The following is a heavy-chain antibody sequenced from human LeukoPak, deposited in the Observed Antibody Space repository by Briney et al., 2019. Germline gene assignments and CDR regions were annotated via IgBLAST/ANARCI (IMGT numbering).Heavy chain of an antibody. J-gene: IGHJ5*02. D-gene: IGHD3-22*01. CDR1: GYTFTGYY. Sequence: ASVKVSCKASGYTFTGYYMHWVRQAPGQGLEWMGWINPDSGGTNYAQKFQGRVTMTRDTSTSTAYMELSRLRSDDTAVYYCARDSYYYDSSAQRGWFDPWGQGTLVTVSS. V-gene: IGHV1-2*02. CDR2: INPDSGGT. CDR3: ARDSYYYDSSAQRGWFDP.